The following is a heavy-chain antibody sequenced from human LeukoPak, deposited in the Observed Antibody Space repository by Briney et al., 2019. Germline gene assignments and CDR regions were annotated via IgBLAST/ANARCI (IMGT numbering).Heavy chain of an antibody. V-gene: IGHV4-38-2*02. J-gene: IGHJ4*02. CDR1: GYSISSGYY. D-gene: IGHD3-22*01. CDR2: SYYSGST. CDR3: VNYYDSSDYQQPNHFDY. Sequence: SETLSLTCTVSGYSISSGYYWGWIRQPPGKGLEWIGSSYYSGSTYYNPSLKSRFTISVDTSKNHFSLKLSSVTAADTAVYYCVNYYDSSDYQQPNHFDYWGQGTLVTVSS.